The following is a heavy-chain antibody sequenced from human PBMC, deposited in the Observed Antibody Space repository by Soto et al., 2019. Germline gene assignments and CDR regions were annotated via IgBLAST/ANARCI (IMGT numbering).Heavy chain of an antibody. D-gene: IGHD4-17*01. CDR3: AKGSYGDYAS. Sequence: GGSLRLSCAASGFTLSNHAMSWVRQAPGKGLEWVSAISDSGRNTYYRDSVKGRFIISRNNSKNTLYLQMNSLRAEDTAVYYCAKGSYGDYASWGQGTLVTVSS. J-gene: IGHJ5*02. CDR2: ISDSGRNT. V-gene: IGHV3-23*01. CDR1: GFTLSNHA.